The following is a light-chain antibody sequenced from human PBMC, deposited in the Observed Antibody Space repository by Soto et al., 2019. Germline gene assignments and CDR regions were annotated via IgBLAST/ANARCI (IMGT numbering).Light chain of an antibody. J-gene: IGLJ1*01. V-gene: IGLV2-11*01. Sequence: QSVLTQPRSVSGSPGQSVTISCTGTSNDVGAYNYVSWYQQHPGKAPKLMIYDVTNRPSGVSSRFSGSKSGNTASLTISGLQAEDEADYYCISYTGSSTSYVFGSGTKVTVL. CDR2: DVT. CDR3: ISYTGSSTSYV. CDR1: SNDVGAYNY.